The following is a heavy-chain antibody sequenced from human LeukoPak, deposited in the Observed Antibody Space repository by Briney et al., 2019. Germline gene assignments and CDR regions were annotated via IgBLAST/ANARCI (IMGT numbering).Heavy chain of an antibody. D-gene: IGHD3-10*01. CDR3: ARRTVNTMVRGAFNYYGMDV. V-gene: IGHV5-10-1*01. Sequence: GESLKISCKGSGYSFTSYWISWVRQMPGKGLEWMGRIDPSDSYTNYSPSFQGHVTISADKSISTAYLQWSSLKASDTAMYYCARRTVNTMVRGAFNYYGMDVWGKGTTVTVSS. CDR1: GYSFTSYW. J-gene: IGHJ6*04. CDR2: IDPSDSYT.